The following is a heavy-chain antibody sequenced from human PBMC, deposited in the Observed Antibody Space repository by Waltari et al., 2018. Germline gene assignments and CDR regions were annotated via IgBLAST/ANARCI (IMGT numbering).Heavy chain of an antibody. CDR2: IGDSGYLT. J-gene: IGHJ6*02. Sequence: EVQLLESGGGLVQPGGSLRLSCAASGFTFSSYVLSWVRQAPGKGREWVAAIGDSGYLTKYGGSVTGRFTISRDISKNTLCLQMNSLRAEDTGIYYCAKGQWLDPVHYYYGMDVWGQGTTVTVSS. D-gene: IGHD6-19*01. V-gene: IGHV3-23*01. CDR3: AKGQWLDPVHYYYGMDV. CDR1: GFTFSSYV.